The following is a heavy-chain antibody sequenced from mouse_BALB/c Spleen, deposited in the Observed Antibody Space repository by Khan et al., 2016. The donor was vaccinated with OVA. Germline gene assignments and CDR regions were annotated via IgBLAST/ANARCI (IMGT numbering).Heavy chain of an antibody. D-gene: IGHD1-1*01. Sequence: QIQLVQSGAELAKPGASVKMSCKASGYTFINYWILWIKQRPGQGLEWIGYINPSTGYTEYTQNFKDKATLTADISSSTAYMQLSSLTSEDSEVYYCARRGLRWDFDYWGQGTTLTVSS. J-gene: IGHJ2*01. CDR1: GYTFINYW. CDR2: INPSTGYT. V-gene: IGHV1-7*01. CDR3: ARRGLRWDFDY.